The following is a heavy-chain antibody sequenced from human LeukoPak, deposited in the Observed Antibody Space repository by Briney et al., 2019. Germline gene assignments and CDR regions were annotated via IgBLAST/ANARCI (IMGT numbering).Heavy chain of an antibody. CDR2: FYSGGST. Sequence: GGSLRLSCAASGFTFSSYAMSWVRQAPGKGLEWVSVFYSGGSTYYADSVTGRFTISRDNSKNTLYLQMNSLRAEDTAVYYCATCGGSCYGSGAFDIWGQGTLVTVSS. J-gene: IGHJ3*02. D-gene: IGHD2-15*01. V-gene: IGHV3-66*01. CDR3: ATCGGSCYGSGAFDI. CDR1: GFTFSSYA.